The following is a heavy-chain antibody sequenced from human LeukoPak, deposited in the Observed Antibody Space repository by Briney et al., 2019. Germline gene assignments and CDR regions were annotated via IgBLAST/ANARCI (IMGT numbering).Heavy chain of an antibody. V-gene: IGHV3-53*01. J-gene: IGHJ4*02. CDR1: GFTVSSNY. CDR3: ARYDGGSGPFDY. CDR2: LYSGGNT. Sequence: PGGSLRLSCAVSGFTVSSNYMSCVRAAPGQGVEWVSVLYSGGNTYYADSVKGRFTVSRDNSKNTLYLQMNSLRAEDTAVYYCARYDGGSGPFDYWGQGTLVTVSS. D-gene: IGHD3-10*01.